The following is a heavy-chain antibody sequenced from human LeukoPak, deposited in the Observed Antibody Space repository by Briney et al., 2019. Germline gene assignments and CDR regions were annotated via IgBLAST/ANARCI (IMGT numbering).Heavy chain of an antibody. CDR1: GFTFSGYA. J-gene: IGHJ3*02. CDR2: ISGSGGST. Sequence: GGSLRLSCAASGFTFSGYAMSWVRQAPGKGLEWVSAISGSGGSTYYADSVKGRFTISRDNSKNTLYLQMNSLRAEDTAVYYCAKDIGHYDILTGYLNDAFDIWGQGTMVTVSS. CDR3: AKDIGHYDILTGYLNDAFDI. V-gene: IGHV3-23*01. D-gene: IGHD3-9*01.